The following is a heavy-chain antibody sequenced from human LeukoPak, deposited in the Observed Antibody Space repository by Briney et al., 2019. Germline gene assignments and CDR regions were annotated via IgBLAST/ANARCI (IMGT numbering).Heavy chain of an antibody. CDR3: AKSGYNRFDY. D-gene: IGHD5-24*01. J-gene: IGHJ4*02. V-gene: IGHV3-23*01. CDR2: ISGSGSGGST. CDR1: GFTFSSYG. Sequence: GGSLRLSCAASGFTFSSYGMHWVRQAPGKGLEWVSSISGSGSGGSTYYADSVKGRFTISRDNSKNTLYLQMNSLRAEDTAVYYCAKSGYNRFDYWGQGTLVTVSS.